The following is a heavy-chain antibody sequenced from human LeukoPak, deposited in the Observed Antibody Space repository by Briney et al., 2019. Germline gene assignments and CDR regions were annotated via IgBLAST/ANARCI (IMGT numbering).Heavy chain of an antibody. CDR2: IYYSGST. D-gene: IGHD6-13*01. V-gene: IGHV4-59*01. Sequence: SETLSLTCTVSGGSISTYYWSWIRQPPGKGLEWIGYIYYSGSTNYNPSLKSRVTISVDTSKNQFSLKLSSVTAADTAVYYCARTPGIAAADYWGQGTLVTVSS. CDR1: GGSISTYY. CDR3: ARTPGIAAADY. J-gene: IGHJ4*02.